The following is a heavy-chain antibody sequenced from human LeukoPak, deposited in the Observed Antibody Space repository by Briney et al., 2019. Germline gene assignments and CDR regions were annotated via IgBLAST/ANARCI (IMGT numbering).Heavy chain of an antibody. CDR1: GFTFSDYY. J-gene: IGHJ4*02. Sequence: GGSLRLSCAGSGFTFSDYYMSWIRHAPGKGLERVSYISSSSTYTNYADSVKGRFTISRDNAKNSLYLQMNSLRAEDTAVYYCAIYRTYGDRDYWGQGTLVTVSS. V-gene: IGHV3-11*06. CDR2: ISSSSTYT. CDR3: AIYRTYGDRDY. D-gene: IGHD4-17*01.